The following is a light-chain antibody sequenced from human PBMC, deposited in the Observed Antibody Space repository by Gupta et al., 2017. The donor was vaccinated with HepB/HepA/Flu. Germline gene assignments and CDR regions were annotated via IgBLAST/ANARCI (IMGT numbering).Light chain of an antibody. V-gene: IGKV1-39*01. Sequence: DIQLTQSPSSPSASVGDRVTITCRASQTIRSFLNWYQHKPGKAPKLLIYAASTLQSGVPSRFSGSGAGTDFTLTSSILRPEDFATFYCQQSISIPMFGPGTKVEIK. J-gene: IGKJ1*01. CDR1: QTIRSF. CDR3: QQSISIPM. CDR2: AAS.